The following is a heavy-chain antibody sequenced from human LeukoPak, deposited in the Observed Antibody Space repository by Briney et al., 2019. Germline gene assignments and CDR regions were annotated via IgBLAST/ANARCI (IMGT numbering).Heavy chain of an antibody. D-gene: IGHD6-19*01. Sequence: GGSLRLSCAASGFTVSSNYMTWGRQAPGKGVEWVSIIYSGRSTYYADSVKGRFTISRDNSKNTLYLQMNSLRAEDTAVYYCARVASTVAALKDAFDIWGQGTMVTVSS. CDR2: IYSGRST. V-gene: IGHV3-53*01. CDR3: ARVASTVAALKDAFDI. CDR1: GFTVSSNY. J-gene: IGHJ3*02.